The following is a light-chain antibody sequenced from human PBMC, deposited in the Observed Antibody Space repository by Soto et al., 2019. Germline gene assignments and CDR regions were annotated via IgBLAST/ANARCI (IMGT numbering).Light chain of an antibody. J-gene: IGLJ2*01. CDR2: EVS. V-gene: IGLV2-8*01. CDR3: SSYAGSNNVL. CDR1: SSDVGGYNY. Sequence: QSALTQPPSASGSPGQSVSISCTGISSDVGGYNYVSWYQQHPGKAPKLVIYEVSKRPSGVPDRFSGSKSGNTASLTVSGLQAEDEADYYCSSYAGSNNVLFGGGTKLTVL.